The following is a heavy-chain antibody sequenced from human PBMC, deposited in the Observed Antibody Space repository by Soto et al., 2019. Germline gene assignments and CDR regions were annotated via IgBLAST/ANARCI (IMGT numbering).Heavy chain of an antibody. CDR2: ISGSGGNT. V-gene: IGHV3-23*01. CDR1: GFTFSSYA. CDR3: AKRVRGYQD. Sequence: EVQLLESGGGLVQPGGSLRLSCAASGFTFSSYAMSWVRQAPGKGPEWVSAISGSGGNTYYADSVKGRFTISRDNTKNTLYLQMSSLRADDTAVYYCAKRVRGYQDWGQGTLVTVSS. D-gene: IGHD3-10*01. J-gene: IGHJ4*02.